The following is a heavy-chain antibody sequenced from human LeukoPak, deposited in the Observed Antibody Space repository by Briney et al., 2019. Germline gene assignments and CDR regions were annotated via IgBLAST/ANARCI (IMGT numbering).Heavy chain of an antibody. CDR3: ARQYYDSSGYYPWYFDY. Sequence: SETLSLTCTVSGGSFSSTTYYWGWFRQPPGKGLEWIGSVYYSGSTYYNQSLKSRVTISVDTSKNQFSLKLTSVTAADTAVYYCARQYYDSSGYYPWYFDYWGQGTLVTVSS. D-gene: IGHD3-22*01. J-gene: IGHJ4*02. CDR1: GGSFSSTTYY. V-gene: IGHV4-39*01. CDR2: VYYSGST.